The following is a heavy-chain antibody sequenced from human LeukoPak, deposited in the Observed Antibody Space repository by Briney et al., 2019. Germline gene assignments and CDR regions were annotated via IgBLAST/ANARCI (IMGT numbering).Heavy chain of an antibody. J-gene: IGHJ4*02. CDR3: ARDHCSSTSCYTDYFDY. CDR2: INHSGST. D-gene: IGHD2-2*02. V-gene: IGHV4-34*01. CDR1: GGSFSGYY. Sequence: SETLSLTCAVYGGSFSGYYWSWIRQPPGKGLEWIGEINHSGSTNYNPSLKSRVTISVDTSKNQFSLKLSSVTAADTAVYYCARDHCSSTSCYTDYFDYWGQGTLVTVSS.